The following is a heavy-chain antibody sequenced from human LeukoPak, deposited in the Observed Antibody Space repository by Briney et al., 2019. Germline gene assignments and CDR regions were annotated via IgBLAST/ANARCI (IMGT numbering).Heavy chain of an antibody. CDR1: GGSISTNNYY. CDR3: ARHRGSSSEFDP. J-gene: IGHJ5*02. D-gene: IGHD6-6*01. V-gene: IGHV4-39*01. CDR2: IYYDGRT. Sequence: PSETLSLTCTVSGGSISTNNYYWSWIRQRPGKGLEWIGHIYYDGRTYYNPSLKSRVTMSVDTSKNQFSLKLSSVTAADTAVYYCARHRGSSSEFDPWGLGTLVTISS.